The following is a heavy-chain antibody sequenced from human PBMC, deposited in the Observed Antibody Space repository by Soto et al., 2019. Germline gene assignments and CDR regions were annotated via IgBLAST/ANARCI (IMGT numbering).Heavy chain of an antibody. J-gene: IGHJ6*02. CDR3: ATWRSTQYFYYYGLDV. Sequence: SETLSLTCTVSGGSISSTSYYWVWIRQPPGKGLEWIGSFYYSGSTYYNPSLKSRVTISVDTSKNQFSLKMTSVTAADTAVYYCATWRSTQYFYYYGLDVWGQGTTVTVSS. CDR2: FYYSGST. D-gene: IGHD6-6*01. CDR1: GGSISSTSYY. V-gene: IGHV4-39*01.